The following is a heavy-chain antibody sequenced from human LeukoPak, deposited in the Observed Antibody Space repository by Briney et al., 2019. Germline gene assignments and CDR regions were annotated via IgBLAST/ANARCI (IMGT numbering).Heavy chain of an antibody. V-gene: IGHV3-48*01. D-gene: IGHD2-15*01. CDR1: GFSFSGYT. Sequence: GGSLRLSCAASGFSFSGYTMNWVRQAPGKGLEWVAYVSGGSDTITYADSVKGRFTISRDNSKNTLYLQMNSLRAEDTAVYYCARGGISWFDPWGQGTLVTVSS. CDR3: ARGGISWFDP. J-gene: IGHJ5*02. CDR2: VSGGSDTI.